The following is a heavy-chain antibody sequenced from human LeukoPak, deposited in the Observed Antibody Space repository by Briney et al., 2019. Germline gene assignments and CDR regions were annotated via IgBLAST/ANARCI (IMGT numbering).Heavy chain of an antibody. CDR2: IKQDGSEK. CDR3: ARLWFGEENYFDY. CDR1: GFTFSSYW. D-gene: IGHD3-10*01. J-gene: IGHJ4*02. V-gene: IGHV3-7*01. Sequence: GGSLRLSCAASGFTFSSYWMHWVRQAPGKGLEWVANIKQDGSEKYYVDSVKGRFTISRDNAKNSLYLQMNSLRAEDTAVYYCARLWFGEENYFDYWGQGTLVTVSS.